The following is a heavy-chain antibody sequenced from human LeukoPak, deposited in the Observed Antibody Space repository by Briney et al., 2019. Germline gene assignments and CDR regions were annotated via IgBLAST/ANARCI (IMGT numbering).Heavy chain of an antibody. J-gene: IGHJ5*02. CDR3: ARTWIHKNWFDP. CDR2: IIPIFGTA. V-gene: IGHV1-69*13. Sequence: SVKVSCKASGGTFSSYAISWVRQAPGQGLEWMGGIIPIFGTANYAQKFQGRVTITADESTSTAYMELSSLRSEDTAVHYCARTWIHKNWFDPWGQGTLVTVSS. D-gene: IGHD5-12*01. CDR1: GGTFSSYA.